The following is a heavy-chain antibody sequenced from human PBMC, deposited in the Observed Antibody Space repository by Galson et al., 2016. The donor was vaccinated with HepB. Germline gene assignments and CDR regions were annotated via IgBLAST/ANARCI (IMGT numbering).Heavy chain of an antibody. J-gene: IGHJ4*02. CDR2: ISNTGKTI. CDR1: GLPFSDSY. Sequence: SLRLSCAASGLPFSDSYMSWIHQAPGKGLEWISYISNTGKTIYYADYVKGRFTISRDNAKNSVYLQMNTLRGEDTAVYYCATQLHLIIVPGTFDSWGQGTLVTVSS. V-gene: IGHV3-11*01. CDR3: ATQLHLIIVPGTFDS. D-gene: IGHD2/OR15-2a*01.